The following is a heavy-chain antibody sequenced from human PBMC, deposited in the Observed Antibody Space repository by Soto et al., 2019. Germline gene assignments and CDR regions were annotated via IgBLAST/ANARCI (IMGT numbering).Heavy chain of an antibody. CDR2: IRGSGGST. J-gene: IGHJ6*01. V-gene: IGHV3-23*01. CDR1: GFTFSSYA. D-gene: IGHD1-26*01. CDR3: AKTDKSLGSSYFYGMDL. Sequence: EVQLLDSGGGLVQPGGALRLDGAASGFTFSSYAMSWVRQSPGKGLEWVSAIRGSGGSTYYADSVKGRFTIYRDNSKNKLYLRVKSLRAEDTAGYYCAKTDKSLGSSYFYGMDLWGQGTTVTVFS.